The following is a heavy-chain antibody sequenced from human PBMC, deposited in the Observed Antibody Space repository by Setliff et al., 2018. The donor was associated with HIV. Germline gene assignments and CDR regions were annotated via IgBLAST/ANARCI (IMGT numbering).Heavy chain of an antibody. J-gene: IGHJ4*02. D-gene: IGHD6-6*01. V-gene: IGHV3-7*03. Sequence: HPGGSLRLSCAVSGFTFDSYWMSWVRLAPGKGLEWVANINEDGSQMHYAASVKGRFTISRDSARNSLYLQMNSLRAEDTAVYYCARGHYSSSSGWGQGALVTVSS. CDR3: ARGHYSSSSG. CDR1: GFTFDSYW. CDR2: INEDGSQM.